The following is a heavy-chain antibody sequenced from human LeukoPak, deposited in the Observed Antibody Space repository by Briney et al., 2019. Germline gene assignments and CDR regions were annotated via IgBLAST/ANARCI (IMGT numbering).Heavy chain of an antibody. D-gene: IGHD5-18*01. CDR1: GFTFSSYS. J-gene: IGHJ4*02. CDR3: ARVREDTARYPLIDY. V-gene: IGHV3-21*01. CDR2: ISSSSSYI. Sequence: GGSLRLSCAASGFTFSSYSMTWVRQAPGKGLEWVSSISSSSSYIYYADSVKGRFTISRDNAKNSLYLQMNSLRAEDTAVYYCARVREDTARYPLIDYWGQGTLVTVSS.